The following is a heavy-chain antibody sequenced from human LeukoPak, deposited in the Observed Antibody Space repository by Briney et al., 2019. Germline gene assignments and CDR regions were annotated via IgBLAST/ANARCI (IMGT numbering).Heavy chain of an antibody. V-gene: IGHV3-48*03. CDR2: IGSSGRTR. D-gene: IGHD6-19*01. CDR3: ALLAVASDFDY. CDR1: GFPFSFYE. J-gene: IGHJ4*02. Sequence: GGSLRLSCAVSGFPFSFYEINWVRQAPGKGLEWASNIGSSGRTRYYADSVKGRFSISRDNAKNSLYLQMNGLRVEDTGVYYCALLAVASDFDYWGQGAPVTVSS.